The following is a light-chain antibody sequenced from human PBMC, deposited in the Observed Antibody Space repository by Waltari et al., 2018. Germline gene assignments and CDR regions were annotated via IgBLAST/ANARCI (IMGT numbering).Light chain of an antibody. CDR2: DNN. CDR1: SSNIGSTV. V-gene: IGLV1-44*01. J-gene: IGLJ2*01. CDR3: ATWDDSLNGPV. Sequence: QSVVTQPPSTSATPGQRVTISCSGSSSNIGSTVLVWYQQLPETAPKLLIYDNNQRPSGVPARFSGSRSGTSASLAISGLQSDDEADYYCATWDDSLNGPVFGGGTKVTVL.